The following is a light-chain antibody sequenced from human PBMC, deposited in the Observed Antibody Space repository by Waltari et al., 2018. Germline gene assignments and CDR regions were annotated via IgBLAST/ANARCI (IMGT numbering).Light chain of an antibody. Sequence: EILMTQSPASLSVSLWERATLSCWAGQSVGINLAWYQQRPGQAPRLLIYGASTRATGIPARFSGSGSGTEFTLTISSLQSEDFAVYYCQQYNNWPLTFGGGTKVEIK. CDR1: QSVGIN. CDR3: QQYNNWPLT. J-gene: IGKJ4*01. CDR2: GAS. V-gene: IGKV3-15*01.